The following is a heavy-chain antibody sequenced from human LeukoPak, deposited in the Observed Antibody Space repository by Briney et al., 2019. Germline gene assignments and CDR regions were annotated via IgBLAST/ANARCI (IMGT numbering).Heavy chain of an antibody. J-gene: IGHJ4*02. Sequence: GGSLRLSCAASGFTFDDYGMSWVRQAPGKGLEWVANIKQDGSEKSYVDSVKGRFTISRDNAKNSLYLQMNSLRAEDTAVYYCARWTREYYDSSSYYYWGQGTLVTVSS. CDR2: IKQDGSEK. CDR1: GFTFDDYG. V-gene: IGHV3-7*01. D-gene: IGHD3-22*01. CDR3: ARWTREYYDSSSYYY.